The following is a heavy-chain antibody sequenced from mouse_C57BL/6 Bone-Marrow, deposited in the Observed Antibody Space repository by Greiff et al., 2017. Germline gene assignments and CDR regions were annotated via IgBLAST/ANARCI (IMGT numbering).Heavy chain of an antibody. CDR2: ISNGGGST. D-gene: IGHD1-1*01. Sequence: DVKLVESGGGLVQPGGSLKLSCAASGFTFSDYYMYWVRQTPEKRLEWVAYISNGGGSTYYPDTVKGRFTISRDNAKNTLYLQMSRLKSEDTAMYYCARQAVVARDYYAMDYWGQGTSVTVSS. J-gene: IGHJ4*01. CDR3: ARQAVVARDYYAMDY. CDR1: GFTFSDYY. V-gene: IGHV5-12*01.